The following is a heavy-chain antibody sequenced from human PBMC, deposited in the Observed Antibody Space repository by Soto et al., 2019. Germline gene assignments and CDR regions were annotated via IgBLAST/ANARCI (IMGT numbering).Heavy chain of an antibody. D-gene: IGHD2-15*01. CDR2: IYYSGST. J-gene: IGHJ4*02. V-gene: IGHV4-39*01. Sequence: SLTCTVSGGSISSSSYYWGWIRQPPGKGLEWIGSIYYSGSTYYNPSLKSRVTISVDTSKNQFSLKLSSVTAADTAVYYCARRWGRSFDYWGQGTLVTVSS. CDR3: ARRWGRSFDY. CDR1: GGSISSSSYY.